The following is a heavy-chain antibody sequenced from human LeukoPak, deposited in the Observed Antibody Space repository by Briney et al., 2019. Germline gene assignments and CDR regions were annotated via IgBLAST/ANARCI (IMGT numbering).Heavy chain of an antibody. D-gene: IGHD3-10*01. V-gene: IGHV4-34*01. CDR1: GGSFSGYY. J-gene: IGHJ4*02. CDR3: ARDYSNTAFDY. Sequence: SETLSLTCAVYGGSFSGYYWSWIRQPPGKGLEWIGEINHSGSTNYNPSLKSRVTISVDTSKNQFSLKLSSVTAADTAVYYCARDYSNTAFDYWGQGILVTVSS. CDR2: INHSGST.